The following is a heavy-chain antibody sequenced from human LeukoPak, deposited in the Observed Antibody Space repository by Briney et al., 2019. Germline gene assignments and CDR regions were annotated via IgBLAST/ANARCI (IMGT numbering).Heavy chain of an antibody. Sequence: PSETLSLTCTVSGGSISSYYWSWIRQPPGKGLEWIGYIYYSGSTNYNPSLKSRVTISVDTSKNQFSLKLSSVTAADTAVYYCASVYGSGSYTDYWGQGTLVTVSS. V-gene: IGHV4-59*08. J-gene: IGHJ4*02. CDR1: GGSISSYY. CDR2: IYYSGST. D-gene: IGHD3-10*01. CDR3: ASVYGSGSYTDY.